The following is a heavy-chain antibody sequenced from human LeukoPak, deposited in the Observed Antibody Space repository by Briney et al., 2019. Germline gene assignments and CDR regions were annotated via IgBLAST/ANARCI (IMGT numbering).Heavy chain of an antibody. Sequence: GGSLRLSCAASEFTSSSYAMSWVRRAPEKGLEWVSTISASGFTTYYADSVKGRFTISRDNSKNTLFLQMHSLRADGTAVYYCARYCSGGGCYSGFDIWGQGTLVTVSS. J-gene: IGHJ4*02. CDR3: ARYCSGGGCYSGFDI. V-gene: IGHV3-23*01. D-gene: IGHD2-15*01. CDR2: ISASGFTT. CDR1: EFTSSSYA.